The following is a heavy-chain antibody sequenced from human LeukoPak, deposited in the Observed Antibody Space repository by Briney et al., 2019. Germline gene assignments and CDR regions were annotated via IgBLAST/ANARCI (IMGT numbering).Heavy chain of an antibody. CDR3: ARLGATGAFDI. Sequence: SSETLSLTCTVSGGSISGYYWSWIRQPPGKGLEWIGYIYYSGSTNYNPSLKSRVTISVDTSKNQFSLKLSSVTAADTAVYYCARLGATGAFDIWGQGTMVTVSS. J-gene: IGHJ3*02. CDR1: GGSISGYY. D-gene: IGHD1-26*01. CDR2: IYYSGST. V-gene: IGHV4-59*01.